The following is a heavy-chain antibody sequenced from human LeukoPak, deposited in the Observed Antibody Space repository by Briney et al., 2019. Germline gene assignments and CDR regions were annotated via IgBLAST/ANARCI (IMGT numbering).Heavy chain of an antibody. J-gene: IGHJ3*02. Sequence: PGGSLRLSCAASGFTFSSYWMHWVRQAPGKGLVWVSRINGDGSSTLYADSVKGRFTISRDNAKNTLYLQMNRLRAEDTAVYYCTRVRLTGANDAFDIWGQRTLVTVSS. V-gene: IGHV3-74*03. D-gene: IGHD7-27*01. CDR3: TRVRLTGANDAFDI. CDR2: INGDGSST. CDR1: GFTFSSYW.